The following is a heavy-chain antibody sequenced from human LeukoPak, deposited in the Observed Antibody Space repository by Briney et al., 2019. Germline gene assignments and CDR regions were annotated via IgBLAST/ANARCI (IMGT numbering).Heavy chain of an antibody. V-gene: IGHV3-23*01. CDR3: VKGGSSGWPLFEY. CDR2: ISGSGGST. CDR1: GFTFSSYA. J-gene: IGHJ4*02. D-gene: IGHD6-19*01. Sequence: GGSLRLSCAASGFTFSSYAMSWVRQAPGKGLEWVSAISGSGGSTYYADSVKGRFTISRDNSKNTLYLQMNSLGAEDTAVYYCVKGGSSGWPLFEYWGQGTLVTVSS.